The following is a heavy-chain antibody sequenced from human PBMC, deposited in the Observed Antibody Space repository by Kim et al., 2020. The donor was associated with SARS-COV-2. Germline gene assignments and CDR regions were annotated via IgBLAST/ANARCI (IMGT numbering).Heavy chain of an antibody. Sequence: SVKVSCKASGGTFSSYAISWVRQAPGQGLEWMGGIIPIFGTANYAQKFQGRVTITADESTSTAYMELSSLRSEDTAVYYCAGEAVAGGAFDIWGQGTMVTVSS. V-gene: IGHV1-69*13. CDR3: AGEAVAGGAFDI. J-gene: IGHJ3*02. D-gene: IGHD6-19*01. CDR2: IIPIFGTA. CDR1: GGTFSSYA.